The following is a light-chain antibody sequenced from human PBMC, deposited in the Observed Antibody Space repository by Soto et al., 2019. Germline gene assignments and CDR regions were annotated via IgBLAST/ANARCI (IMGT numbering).Light chain of an antibody. J-gene: IGLJ3*02. Sequence: QSALTQPASVSGSPGQSITISCTGTSSDGGGYNYVSWYQQHPGKAPKLMIYEVSKRPSGVSNRFSGSKSGNTASLTISGLQAEDEADYYCSSYTSSSTRVFVGGTKLTVL. CDR3: SSYTSSSTRV. V-gene: IGLV2-14*01. CDR2: EVS. CDR1: SSDGGGYNY.